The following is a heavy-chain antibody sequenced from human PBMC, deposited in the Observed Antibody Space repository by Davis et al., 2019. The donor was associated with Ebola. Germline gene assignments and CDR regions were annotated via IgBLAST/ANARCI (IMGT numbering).Heavy chain of an antibody. Sequence: ASVKVSCKASGDNQYIHWVRQAPGQGLEWMGWINTNTGNPTYAQGFTGRFVFSLDTSVSMAYLQITSLWADDTAIYYCVRDATDGYNWSHWGQGTLVTVSS. CDR2: INTNTGNP. D-gene: IGHD5-24*01. V-gene: IGHV7-4-1*04. J-gene: IGHJ4*02. CDR3: VRDATDGYNWSH. CDR1: GDNQY.